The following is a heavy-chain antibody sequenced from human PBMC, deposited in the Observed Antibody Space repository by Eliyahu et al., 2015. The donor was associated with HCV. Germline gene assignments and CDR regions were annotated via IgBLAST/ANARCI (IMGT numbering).Heavy chain of an antibody. CDR3: ARRPLKAVVGATGYYYSAMDV. CDR1: RGSISTSDWF. CDR2: IHFSGTT. V-gene: IGHV4-39*01. Sequence: QLQLQQSGPGLVKPSEALSLTCTLSRGSISTSDWFWVWIRQPPGKGLEWXGTIHFSGTTYYNPSLKSRATISVDTPNNQFSLHLFSLRAADTAVYYCARRPLKAVVGATGYYYSAMDVWGQGTTVTVSS. D-gene: IGHD2-15*01. J-gene: IGHJ6*02.